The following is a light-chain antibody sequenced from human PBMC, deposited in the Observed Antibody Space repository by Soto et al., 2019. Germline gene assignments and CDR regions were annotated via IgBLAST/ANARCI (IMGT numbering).Light chain of an antibody. V-gene: IGKV1-5*01. J-gene: IGKJ1*01. CDR2: DAS. Sequence: DIQMTQSPSTLSASVGDRVTITCRASQSISSWLAWYQQKPGKAPKLLIYDASRLESGVPSRFSGSGSGTEITLTISSLQPDDFATYYCQQYNSYSRTFGQGTKVDIK. CDR3: QQYNSYSRT. CDR1: QSISSW.